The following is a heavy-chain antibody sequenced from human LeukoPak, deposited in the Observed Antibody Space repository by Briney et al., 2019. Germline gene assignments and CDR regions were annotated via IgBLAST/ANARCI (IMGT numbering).Heavy chain of an antibody. D-gene: IGHD4-23*01. V-gene: IGHV4-59*01. CDR1: GGSISSYY. CDR2: IYYSGST. J-gene: IGHJ4*02. Sequence: SETLSLTCTVSGGSISSYYWSWIRQPPGKGLEWIGYIYYSGSTNYNPSLKSRVTISVDTSKNQFSLKLSSVTAADTAVYYCARDDFGGNPGGLDYWGQGTLVTVSS. CDR3: ARDDFGGNPGGLDY.